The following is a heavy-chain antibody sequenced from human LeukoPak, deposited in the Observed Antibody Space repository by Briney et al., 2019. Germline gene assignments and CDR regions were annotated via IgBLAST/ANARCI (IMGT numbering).Heavy chain of an antibody. CDR3: AKRERGSYSLDY. Sequence: PGGSLRLSCAASGFTFSSYAMSWVRQAPGKGLEWVSGISGSSGSTYYADSVKGRFTISRDNSKNTLYLQMNSLRAEDTAVYYCAKRERGSYSLDYWGQGTLVTVSS. CDR1: GFTFSSYA. V-gene: IGHV3-23*01. D-gene: IGHD1-26*01. CDR2: ISGSSGST. J-gene: IGHJ4*02.